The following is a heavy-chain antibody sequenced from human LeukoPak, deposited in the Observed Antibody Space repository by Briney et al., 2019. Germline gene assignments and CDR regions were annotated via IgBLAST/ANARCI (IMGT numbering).Heavy chain of an antibody. CDR1: GGSISSSNW. D-gene: IGHD3-10*01. V-gene: IGHV4-4*02. Sequence: SGTLSLTCAVSGGSISSSNWWSWVRQPPGKGLEWIGEIYHSGSTSYNPSLKSRVTISVDKSKNQFSLKLSSVTAADTAVYYCARGDYSGSYYSSAYFDYWGQGTLVTVSS. CDR3: ARGDYSGSYYSSAYFDY. CDR2: IYHSGST. J-gene: IGHJ4*02.